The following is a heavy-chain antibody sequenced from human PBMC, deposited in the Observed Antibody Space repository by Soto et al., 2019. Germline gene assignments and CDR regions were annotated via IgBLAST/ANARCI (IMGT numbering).Heavy chain of an antibody. J-gene: IGHJ4*02. CDR2: LGAGGDT. V-gene: IGHV3-13*01. Sequence: EVQLVESGGGLVQPGGSLRLACAASGFTVSSYDMHWVRHVTGKGLEWVSTLGAGGDTYFPDSVKGRFTISRDHAKNSLYLQMNNLVAGDTAVYYCARGTMVRGTLDPGISGPLDYWGQGTLVAVSS. CDR1: GFTVSSYD. D-gene: IGHD3-10*01. CDR3: ARGTMVRGTLDPGISGPLDY.